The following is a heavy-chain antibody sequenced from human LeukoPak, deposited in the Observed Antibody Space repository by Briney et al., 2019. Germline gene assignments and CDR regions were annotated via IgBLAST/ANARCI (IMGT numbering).Heavy chain of an antibody. CDR2: IYHSGST. CDR3: ARGGYYYGSGSYQGAYYYYYGMDV. CDR1: GGSFCGYN. D-gene: IGHD3-10*01. J-gene: IGHJ6*04. Sequence: PSETLSLTSAVYGGSFCGYNWSWIRQPPGKGLEWSGDIYHSGSTNYNTSLKSRVTISVDSSKNQFSLKLSSVTAADTAVYYCARGGYYYGSGSYQGAYYYYYGMDVWGKGTTVTVSS. V-gene: IGHV4-34*01.